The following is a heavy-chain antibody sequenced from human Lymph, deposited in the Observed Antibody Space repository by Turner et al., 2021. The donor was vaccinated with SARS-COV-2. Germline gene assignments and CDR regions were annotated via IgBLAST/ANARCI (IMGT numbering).Heavy chain of an antibody. CDR2: IIPIFGTP. CDR3: ASFGGDYMFDY. D-gene: IGHD3-10*01. Sequence: QVQLVQSGAEVKKTGSSVKVSCKASGGTFSSYAISWVRQAPGQGLEWMGGIIPIFGTPNYAQKFQGRVTITADESTSTAYMELSSLRSEDTAMYYCASFGGDYMFDYWGQGTLVTVSS. J-gene: IGHJ4*02. V-gene: IGHV1-69*01. CDR1: GGTFSSYA.